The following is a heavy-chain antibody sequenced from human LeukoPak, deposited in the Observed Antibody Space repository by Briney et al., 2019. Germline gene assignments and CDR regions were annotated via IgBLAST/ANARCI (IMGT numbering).Heavy chain of an antibody. J-gene: IGHJ4*02. CDR3: ARDPDRSGWSTFEY. CDR2: ISSDGITT. V-gene: IGHV3-74*01. D-gene: IGHD6-19*01. CDR1: GFTLRSYW. Sequence: GGSLRLSCAASGFTLRSYWMHWVRQAPGKGLVWVSRISSDGITTTYADSVKGRFTISRDNAKNTLYLQMNSLRAEDTALHFCARDPDRSGWSTFEYWGQGTLVTVSS.